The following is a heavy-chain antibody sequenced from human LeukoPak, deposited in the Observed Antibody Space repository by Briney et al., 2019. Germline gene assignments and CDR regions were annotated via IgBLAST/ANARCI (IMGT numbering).Heavy chain of an antibody. CDR3: ARQADSSLYYYFDN. Sequence: SSETLSLTCTVSGGSISGYYWSWIRQPPGKGLEWIGCVYYSGTTNYNPSLKSRVTISLDTFRNQFSLKLSSVTAADTAVYYCARQADSSLYYYFDNWGQGTLVTVSS. CDR1: GGSISGYY. J-gene: IGHJ4*02. D-gene: IGHD6-13*01. CDR2: VYYSGTT. V-gene: IGHV4-59*08.